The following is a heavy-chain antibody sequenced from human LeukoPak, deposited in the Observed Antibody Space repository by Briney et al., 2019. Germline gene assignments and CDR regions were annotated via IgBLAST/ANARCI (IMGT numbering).Heavy chain of an antibody. Sequence: GESLKISRKGSGYSYTNYWIGWVRQMPGEGLEWVGIIYPGDSDTRYSPSFQGQVTISADKSISTAFLQWSSLKASDPAIYYCARSWVAGYGTVLDYWGQGTLVTVSS. CDR1: GYSYTNYW. D-gene: IGHD6-19*01. CDR3: ARSWVAGYGTVLDY. J-gene: IGHJ4*02. V-gene: IGHV5-51*01. CDR2: IYPGDSDT.